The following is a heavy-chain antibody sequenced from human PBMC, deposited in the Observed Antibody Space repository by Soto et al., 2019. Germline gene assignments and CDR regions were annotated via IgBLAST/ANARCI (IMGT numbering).Heavy chain of an antibody. V-gene: IGHV1-46*01. D-gene: IGHD2-21*02. CDR3: ARGGHVVVVTAAFDY. CDR2: INPSGGHT. Sequence: QVQLMQSGAEVKKPGASVKVSCKASGNTFTNYYIHWVRQAPGQGLEWMGTINPSGGHTTYAQKFLGIVTMTRDTSTSTLDMELTSLRSEDTAVYYCARGGHVVVVTAAFDYWGQGTLVTVSS. CDR1: GNTFTNYY. J-gene: IGHJ4*02.